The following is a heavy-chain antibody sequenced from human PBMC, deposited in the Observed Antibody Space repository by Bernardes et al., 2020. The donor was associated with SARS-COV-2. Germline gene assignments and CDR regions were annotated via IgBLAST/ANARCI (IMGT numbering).Heavy chain of an antibody. CDR2: ISAYNGNT. D-gene: IGHD2-21*01. CDR3: ARVGCGGDCYPNPRPYYYYGMDV. V-gene: IGHV1-18*01. J-gene: IGHJ6*02. Sequence: ASVKVSCKASGYTFTKYGISWVRQAAGHGLEWMGWISAYNGNTYYAQKLQDRVTMTTYTSTSTAYMELRSLRSDDTAVYYCARVGCGGDCYPNPRPYYYYGMDVWGQGTTVTVSS. CDR1: GYTFTKYG.